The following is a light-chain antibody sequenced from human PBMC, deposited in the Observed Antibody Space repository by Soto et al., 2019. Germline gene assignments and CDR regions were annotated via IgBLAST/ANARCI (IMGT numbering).Light chain of an antibody. CDR1: QSVSSNY. Sequence: IVLTQAPGTLSLSPGERATLSCRSSQSVSSNYLAWYQQKPGQAPKVLIYRASSRATGIPARFSGSGSGTDFTLTISRLEPEDFALYYCLHSRDSVSTFGPGTKVDI. CDR2: RAS. CDR3: LHSRDSVST. V-gene: IGKV3-20*01. J-gene: IGKJ3*01.